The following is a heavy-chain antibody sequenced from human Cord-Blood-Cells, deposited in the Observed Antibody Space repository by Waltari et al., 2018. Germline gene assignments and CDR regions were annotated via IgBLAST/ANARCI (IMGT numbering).Heavy chain of an antibody. CDR2: IKQDGSEK. CDR1: GLTFRSYW. V-gene: IGHV3-7*01. Sequence: EVQLVESGGGLVQPGGSLRFSCAASGLTFRSYWRSWVRQAPGKGLEWVANIKQDGSEKYYVDSVKGRFTISRDNAKNSLYLQMNSLRAEDTAVYYCARDTWFGELFDYWGQGTLVTVSS. CDR3: ARDTWFGELFDY. D-gene: IGHD3-10*01. J-gene: IGHJ4*02.